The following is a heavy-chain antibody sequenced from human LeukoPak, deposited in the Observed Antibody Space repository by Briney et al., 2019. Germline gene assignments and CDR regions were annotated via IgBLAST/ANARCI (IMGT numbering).Heavy chain of an antibody. CDR2: INHSGST. CDR1: GGSFSGYY. CDR3: ARSPGIAVAGTQYYYMDV. V-gene: IGHV4-34*01. D-gene: IGHD6-19*01. J-gene: IGHJ6*03. Sequence: PSETLSLSCAVYGGSFSGYYWSWIRQPPGKGLEWIGEINHSGSTNYNPSLKSRVTISVDTSKNQFSLKLSSVTAADTAVYYCARSPGIAVAGTQYYYMDVWGKGTTVTVSS.